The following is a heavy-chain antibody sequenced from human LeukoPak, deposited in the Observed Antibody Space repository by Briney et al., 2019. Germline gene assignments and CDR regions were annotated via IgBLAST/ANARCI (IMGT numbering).Heavy chain of an antibody. CDR2: IYYSGST. J-gene: IGHJ6*03. CDR1: GGSISSGDYY. CDR3: ARYSYGPHYYYMDV. D-gene: IGHD5-18*01. V-gene: IGHV4-30-4*08. Sequence: SSQTLSLTCTVSGGSISSGDYYWSWIRQPPGKGLEWIGYIYYSGSTYYNPSLKSRVTISVDTSKNQFSLKLSSVTAADTAVYYCARYSYGPHYYYMDVWGKGTTVTVSS.